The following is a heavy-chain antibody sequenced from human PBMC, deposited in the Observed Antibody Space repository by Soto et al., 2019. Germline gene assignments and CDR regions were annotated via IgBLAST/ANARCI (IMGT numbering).Heavy chain of an antibody. CDR2: IYYSGST. V-gene: IGHV4-59*01. CDR3: ARVSPTTVTPSAPPTSAFDY. Sequence: SETLSLTCTVSGGSISSYYWSWIRQPPGKGLEWIGYIYYSGSTNYNPSLKSRVTTSVDTSKNQFSLKLSSVTAADTAVYYCARVSPTTVTPSAPPTSAFDYSGQGTLLTVSS. J-gene: IGHJ4*02. D-gene: IGHD4-17*01. CDR1: GGSISSYY.